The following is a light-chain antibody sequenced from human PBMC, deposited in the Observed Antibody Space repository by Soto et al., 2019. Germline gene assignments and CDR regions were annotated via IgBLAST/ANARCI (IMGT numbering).Light chain of an antibody. Sequence: QAVVTQPASVSGSPGQSITISCTGTSSDVGSYNLVSWYQQHPGKAPKLMISEVSKRPSGVSNRFSGSKSGSTASLTISGLQAEDEADYYCCSYAGSSTFYVFGTGTKLTVL. CDR3: CSYAGSSTFYV. CDR1: SSDVGSYNL. V-gene: IGLV2-23*02. J-gene: IGLJ1*01. CDR2: EVS.